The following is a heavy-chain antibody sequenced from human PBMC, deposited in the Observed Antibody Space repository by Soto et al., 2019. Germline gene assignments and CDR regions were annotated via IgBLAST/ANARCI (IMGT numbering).Heavy chain of an antibody. D-gene: IGHD6-13*01. CDR1: GDSLTSYW. CDR2: IDLSDSYT. J-gene: IGHJ5*02. CDR3: ARLPSGSNWYIRPFDP. Sequence: ESLKISCQGSGDSLTSYWITWVRQMPGKGLEWMGRIDLSDSYTHYSPSFQGHVTISVDKSISTAYLQWNSLTASDTAMYYCARLPSGSNWYIRPFDPCGQGTMVTVSS. V-gene: IGHV5-10-1*01.